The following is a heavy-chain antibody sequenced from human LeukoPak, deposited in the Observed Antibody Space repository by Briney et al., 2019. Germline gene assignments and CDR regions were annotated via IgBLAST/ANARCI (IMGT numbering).Heavy chain of an antibody. Sequence: GGSLRLSCAASGFTFSSYWMSWVRQAPGKGLEWVANIKQDGSEKYYVDSVKGRFTISRDNAKNSLYLQMNSLRAEDTAIYYCAKDRRITYSYLGYAFDIWGLGTMVTVSS. CDR2: IKQDGSEK. CDR1: GFTFSSYW. J-gene: IGHJ3*02. D-gene: IGHD5-18*01. V-gene: IGHV3-7*03. CDR3: AKDRRITYSYLGYAFDI.